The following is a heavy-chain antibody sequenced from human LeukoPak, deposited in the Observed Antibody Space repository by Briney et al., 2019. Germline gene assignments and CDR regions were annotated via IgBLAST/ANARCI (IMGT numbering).Heavy chain of an antibody. CDR1: GGSISSSSYY. Sequence: TSETLSLTCTVSGGSISSSSYYWGWIRQPPGKGLEWIGSIYYSGSTYYNPSLKSRVTISVDTSKNQFSLKLSSVTAADTAVYYCARKGGSGSYYKAFFDYRGQGTLVTVSS. J-gene: IGHJ4*02. V-gene: IGHV4-39*07. CDR2: IYYSGST. D-gene: IGHD3-10*01. CDR3: ARKGGSGSYYKAFFDY.